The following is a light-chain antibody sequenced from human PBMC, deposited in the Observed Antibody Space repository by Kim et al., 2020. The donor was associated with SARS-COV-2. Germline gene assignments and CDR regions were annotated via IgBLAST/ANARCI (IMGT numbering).Light chain of an antibody. CDR3: QQYISYPWT. CDR2: DAS. V-gene: IGKV1-5*01. J-gene: IGKJ1*01. Sequence: DIQMTQSPSTLSVSVGDRVTITCRASQSLGNWLAWYQQKPEKAPNLLIYDASTLQGGVPSRFSGSGSGTDFTLTISGLQPDDFATYYCQQYISYPWTFGRGTKVDIK. CDR1: QSLGNW.